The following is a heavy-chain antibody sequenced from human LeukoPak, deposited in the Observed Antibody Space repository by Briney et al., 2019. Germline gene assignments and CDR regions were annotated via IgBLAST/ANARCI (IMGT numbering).Heavy chain of an antibody. J-gene: IGHJ4*02. CDR1: GLTFCSYA. D-gene: IGHD3-3*01. V-gene: IGHV3-23*01. Sequence: GSLILSCAVSGLTFCSYAMTWVRQAPGKGLEWVSGISNSGDSTHYADSVKGRFTISRDNSKNTLYLQMNNLRVEDTAVYYCANWNWGQGTLVTVSS. CDR2: ISNSGDST. CDR3: ANWN.